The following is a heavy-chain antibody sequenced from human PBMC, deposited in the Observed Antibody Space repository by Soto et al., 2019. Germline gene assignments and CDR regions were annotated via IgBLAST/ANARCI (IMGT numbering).Heavy chain of an antibody. CDR1: GFTCSSYG. J-gene: IGHJ4*02. CDR3: ARDQYGSSGYYYGEFDY. CDR2: IWYDGSNK. D-gene: IGHD3-22*01. V-gene: IGHV3-33*01. Sequence: GSLRLSCAASGFTCSSYGMHWVRQAPGKGLEWVAVIWYDGSNKYYADSVKGRFTISRDNSKNTLYLQMNSLRAEDTAVYYCARDQYGSSGYYYGEFDYWGQGTLVTVS.